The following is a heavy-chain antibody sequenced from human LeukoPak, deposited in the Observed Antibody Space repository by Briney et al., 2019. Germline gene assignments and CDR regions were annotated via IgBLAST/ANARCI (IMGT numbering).Heavy chain of an antibody. J-gene: IGHJ4*02. CDR3: AKTVIDTTYYDY. D-gene: IGHD3-16*02. Sequence: PGGSLRLSCAASGFTFSNYAVNWVRQAPGKGLQWVSAISGSGDTTFYADSVKGRFTISRDNSKSTVYLQMNSLRAEDTAVYYCAKTVIDTTYYDYWGQGTRVAVSS. CDR1: GFTFSNYA. V-gene: IGHV3-23*01. CDR2: ISGSGDTT.